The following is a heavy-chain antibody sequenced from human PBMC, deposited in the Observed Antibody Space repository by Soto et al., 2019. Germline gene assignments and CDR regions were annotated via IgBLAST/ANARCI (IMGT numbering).Heavy chain of an antibody. Sequence: HPGGSLRLSCAASGFTFSSYEMNWVRQAPGKGLEWVSYISSSGNTIYYADSVQGRFTISRDNAKNSLYLQMNSLRAEDTAVYYCATYRWGSSIDYWGQGTLVTVSS. CDR1: GFTFSSYE. CDR3: ATYRWGSSIDY. V-gene: IGHV3-48*03. D-gene: IGHD3-16*01. J-gene: IGHJ4*02. CDR2: ISSSGNTI.